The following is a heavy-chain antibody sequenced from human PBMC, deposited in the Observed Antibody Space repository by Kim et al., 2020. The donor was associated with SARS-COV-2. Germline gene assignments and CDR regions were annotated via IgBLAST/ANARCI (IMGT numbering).Heavy chain of an antibody. Sequence: GRFTISRDDSKNTLYLQMNSLKTEDTAVYYCTTYYYYDSSGYYSSMAFDYWGQGTLVTVSS. D-gene: IGHD3-22*01. V-gene: IGHV3-15*01. CDR3: TTYYYYDSSGYYSSMAFDY. J-gene: IGHJ4*02.